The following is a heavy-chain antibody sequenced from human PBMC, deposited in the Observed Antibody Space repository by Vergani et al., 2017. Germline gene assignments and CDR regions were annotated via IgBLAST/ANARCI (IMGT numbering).Heavy chain of an antibody. D-gene: IGHD5-24*01. CDR3: ARSQMATNDFDL. CDR2: ISPYNHKT. J-gene: IGHJ4*02. V-gene: IGHV1-18*04. Sequence: QAQLVQSDSEVKKPGDSVTLSCKTSGYTFVNHPITWVRQATGQGLEWMGWISPYNHKTLYSQKVEVRVTMTSDTSSSTVFLELRRLTSDDTAIYYCARSQMATNDFDLWGRGTLVTVSS. CDR1: GYTFVNHP.